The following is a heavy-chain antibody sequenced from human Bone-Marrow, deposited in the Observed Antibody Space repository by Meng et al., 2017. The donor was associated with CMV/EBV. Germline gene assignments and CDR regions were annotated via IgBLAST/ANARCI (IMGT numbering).Heavy chain of an antibody. Sequence: GESLKISCKGSGYSFTSYWIGWVRQMPGKGLEWMGINYPGDSDTRYSPSFQGQVTISADKSISTAYLQWSSLKASDTAMYYCARLSRYCSSTSCYWSWFDPWGQGTLVTVSS. J-gene: IGHJ5*02. CDR1: GYSFTSYW. CDR3: ARLSRYCSSTSCYWSWFDP. CDR2: NYPGDSDT. V-gene: IGHV5-51*01. D-gene: IGHD2-2*01.